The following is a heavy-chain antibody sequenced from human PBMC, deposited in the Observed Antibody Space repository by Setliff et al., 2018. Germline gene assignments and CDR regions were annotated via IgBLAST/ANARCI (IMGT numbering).Heavy chain of an antibody. D-gene: IGHD3-22*01. CDR2: ITLYNGNT. Sequence: ASVKVSCKASGYTFTYCSLHWLQQAPGQGLERMRWITLYNGNTNYAKKFQGRVTITRDMSLRTAYIELSSLRSEDSAVYYWARRPSGSEGPDYWGQGTLVTVSS. V-gene: IGHV1-45*02. CDR3: ARRPSGSEGPDY. CDR1: GYTFTYCS. J-gene: IGHJ4*02.